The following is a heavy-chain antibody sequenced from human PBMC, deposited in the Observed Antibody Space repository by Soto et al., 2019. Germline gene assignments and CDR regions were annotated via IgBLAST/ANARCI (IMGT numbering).Heavy chain of an antibody. V-gene: IGHV4-59*12. Sequence: SETLSLTCTVSGGSISSYYWSWIRQPPGKGLEWIGYIYYSGSTNYNPSLKSRVTISVDTSKNQFSLKLSSVTAADTAVYYCARDFPYYGSGRPNDYWGQGTLVTVSS. CDR1: GGSISSYY. CDR3: ARDFPYYGSGRPNDY. D-gene: IGHD3-10*01. J-gene: IGHJ4*02. CDR2: IYYSGST.